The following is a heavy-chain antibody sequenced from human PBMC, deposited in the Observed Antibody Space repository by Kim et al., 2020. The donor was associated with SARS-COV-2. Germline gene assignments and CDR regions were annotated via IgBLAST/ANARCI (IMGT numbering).Heavy chain of an antibody. CDR1: GFTFSSYS. V-gene: IGHV3-21*01. CDR2: ISSSSSYI. J-gene: IGHJ6*02. Sequence: GGSLRLSCAASGFTFSSYSMNWVRQAPGKGLEWVSSISSSSSYIYYADSVKGRFTISRDNAKNSLYLQMNSLRAEDTAVYYCARERYSGYEVRYYYYGMDVWGQGTTVTVSS. CDR3: ARERYSGYEVRYYYYGMDV. D-gene: IGHD5-12*01.